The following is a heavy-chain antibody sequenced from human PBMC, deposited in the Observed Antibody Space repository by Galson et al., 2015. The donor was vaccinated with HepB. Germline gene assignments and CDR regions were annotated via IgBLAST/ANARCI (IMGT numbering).Heavy chain of an antibody. CDR3: ARGGFGLVVASTKNNWFDP. CDR1: GYTFSSYS. V-gene: IGHV1-18*01. D-gene: IGHD1-26*01. J-gene: IGHJ5*02. CDR2: ISTYNVDT. Sequence: SVKVSCKASGYTFSSYSTTWVRQAPGQGLEWMGWISTYNVDTTYARKFQGRVTLPTDISTSTAYMEIRSLRSDDTAGDYCARGGFGLVVASTKNNWFDPWGQGTLVSVSS.